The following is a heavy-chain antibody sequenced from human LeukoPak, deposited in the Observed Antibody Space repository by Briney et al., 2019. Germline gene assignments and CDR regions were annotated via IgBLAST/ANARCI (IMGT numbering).Heavy chain of an antibody. Sequence: GGSLRLSCAASGFTFDDYAMHWVRQAPGKGLEWVSAISGSGGSTYYADSVKGRFTISRDNSKNTLYLQMNSLRAEDTAVYYCAKYPYGYSSGWYVYWGQGTLVTVSS. J-gene: IGHJ4*02. V-gene: IGHV3-23*01. D-gene: IGHD6-19*01. CDR2: ISGSGGST. CDR1: GFTFDDYA. CDR3: AKYPYGYSSGWYVY.